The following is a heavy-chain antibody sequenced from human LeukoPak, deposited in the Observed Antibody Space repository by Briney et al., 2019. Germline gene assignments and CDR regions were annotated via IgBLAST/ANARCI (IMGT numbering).Heavy chain of an antibody. J-gene: IGHJ4*02. CDR2: INPNSGGT. D-gene: IGHD2-2*01. Sequence: ASVKVSCKASGYTFTGYYMHWVRQAPGQGLEWMGWINPNSGGTNYAQKFQGRVTMTRDTSINTAYMELSRLRSDDTAVYYCARDFLGCSSTSCYLFGYWGQGTLVTVSS. CDR3: ARDFLGCSSTSCYLFGY. V-gene: IGHV1-2*02. CDR1: GYTFTGYY.